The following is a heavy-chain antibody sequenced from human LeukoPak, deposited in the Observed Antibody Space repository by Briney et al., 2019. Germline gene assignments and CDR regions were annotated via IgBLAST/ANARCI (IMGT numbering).Heavy chain of an antibody. CDR3: ARDHYGDPKENDY. D-gene: IGHD4-17*01. CDR1: GYTFTGYY. CDR2: ISAYNGNT. V-gene: IGHV1-18*04. Sequence: VASVKVSCKASGYTFTGYYMHWVRQAPGQGLEWMGWISAYNGNTNYAQKLQGRVTMTTDTSTSTAYMELRSLRSDDTAVYYCARDHYGDPKENDYWGQGTLVTVSS. J-gene: IGHJ4*02.